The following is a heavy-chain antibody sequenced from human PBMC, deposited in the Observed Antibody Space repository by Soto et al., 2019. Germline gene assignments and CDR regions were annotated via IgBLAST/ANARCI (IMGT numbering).Heavy chain of an antibody. CDR2: INPNSGGT. Sequence: ASVKVSCKASGYTFTGYYMHWVRQDPGQGLEWMGWINPNSGGTNYAQKFQGWVTMTRDTSISTAYMELSRLRADDTAVYYCARDDYGGNSQAFDIWGQGTMVTVS. V-gene: IGHV1-2*04. CDR1: GYTFTGYY. D-gene: IGHD4-17*01. J-gene: IGHJ3*02. CDR3: ARDDYGGNSQAFDI.